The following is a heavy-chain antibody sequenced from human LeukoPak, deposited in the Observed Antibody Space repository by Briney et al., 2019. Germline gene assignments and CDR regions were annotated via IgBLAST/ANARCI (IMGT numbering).Heavy chain of an antibody. D-gene: IGHD3-10*01. CDR2: INHDGRET. J-gene: IGHJ4*02. V-gene: IGHV3-7*03. Sequence: PGGSLRLSCRDSFEWMSWVRQAPGKGLERVATINHDGRETYYVDSVRGRFTILRDNAKNSMCLQMTSLRAEDTAVYFCVRGDLVHWGQGTLITVSS. CDR1: FEW. CDR3: VRGDLVH.